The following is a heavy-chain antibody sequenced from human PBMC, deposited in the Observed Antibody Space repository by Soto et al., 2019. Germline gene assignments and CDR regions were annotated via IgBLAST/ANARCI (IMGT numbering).Heavy chain of an antibody. V-gene: IGHV1-58*01. J-gene: IGHJ6*02. D-gene: IGHD1-26*01. CDR2: IDVGSANA. CDR1: GFTFSSSA. CDR3: AREERSPSGSYYCGMDV. Sequence: SVKVSCKTSGFTFSSSAVHWVRQARGHRLQWIGWIDVGSANANYAQMFQERVTISRDMSTSTAYMELSSLRSEDTAVYYCAREERSPSGSYYCGMDVWGQGTTVTVSS.